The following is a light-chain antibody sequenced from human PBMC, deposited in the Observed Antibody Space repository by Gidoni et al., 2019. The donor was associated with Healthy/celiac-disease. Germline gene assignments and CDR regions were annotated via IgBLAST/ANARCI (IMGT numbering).Light chain of an antibody. Sequence: QSVLPPPPSVSEAPRQRVTISCSGSRSNIGNNAVNWYQQLPGKAPKLLIYYDDLLPSGVSERFSGSKSGTSASLAISGLQSEDEADYYCAAWDDSLNGPVFGGGTKLTVL. CDR3: AAWDDSLNGPV. V-gene: IGLV1-36*01. J-gene: IGLJ3*02. CDR1: RSNIGNNA. CDR2: YDD.